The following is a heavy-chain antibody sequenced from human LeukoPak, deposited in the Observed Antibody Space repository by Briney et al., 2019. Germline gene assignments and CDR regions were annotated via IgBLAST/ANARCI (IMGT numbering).Heavy chain of an antibody. D-gene: IGHD6-6*01. Sequence: PGGSLRLSCAASGFTFITYSMNWVRQAPGKGLEWVSYISSVGGTIYYADSVKGRFTISRDNAKSSLYLQMNSLRDEDTAVFYCARSARGKTFDAFDVWGQGTMVTVSS. J-gene: IGHJ3*01. V-gene: IGHV3-48*02. CDR1: GFTFITYS. CDR3: ARSARGKTFDAFDV. CDR2: ISSVGGTI.